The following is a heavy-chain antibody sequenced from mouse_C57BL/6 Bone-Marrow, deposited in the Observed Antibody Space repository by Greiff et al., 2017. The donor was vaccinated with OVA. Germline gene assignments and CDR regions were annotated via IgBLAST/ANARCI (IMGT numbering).Heavy chain of an antibody. CDR1: GFTFRSYA. D-gene: IGHD4-1*01. CDR3: TRGTVYFDY. Sequence: VKLMESGEGLVKPGGSLKLSCAASGFTFRSYALSWVRQTPEKRLEWVAYICSGGDYIYYADTVKGRFTISSDNARNTLYQQMSSLKSEDTAMYYCTRGTVYFDYWGQGTTLTVSS. J-gene: IGHJ2*01. CDR2: ICSGGDYI. V-gene: IGHV5-9-1*02.